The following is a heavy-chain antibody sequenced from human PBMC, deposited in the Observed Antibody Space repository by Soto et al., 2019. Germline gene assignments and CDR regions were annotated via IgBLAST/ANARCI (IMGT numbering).Heavy chain of an antibody. J-gene: IGHJ5*02. V-gene: IGHV4-39*01. D-gene: IGHD3-10*01. CDR1: GGSISSSSYY. CDR2: IYYSGST. CDR3: ARHGHMVRGVISGPNWFDP. Sequence: PSETLSLTCTVSGGSISSSSYYWGWIRQPPGKGLEWIGSIYYSGSTYYNPSLKSRVTISVDTSKNQFSLKLSSVTAADTAVYYCARHGHMVRGVISGPNWFDPWGQGTRVTSP.